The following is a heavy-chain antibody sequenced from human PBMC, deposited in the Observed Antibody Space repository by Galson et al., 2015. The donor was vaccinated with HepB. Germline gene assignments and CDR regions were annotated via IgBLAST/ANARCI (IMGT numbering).Heavy chain of an antibody. CDR2: ISTKRGNT. D-gene: IGHD3-9*01. J-gene: IGHJ4*02. V-gene: IGHV1-18*01. CDR1: GYTFNKYG. CDR3: ARDVDWALDY. Sequence: SVKVSCKASGYTFNKYGISWVRQAPGQGVEWMGWISTKRGNTKHAQRLQGRVTMTTETSTNTAYMELRSLRSADTAVYYCARDVDWALDYWGQGPLVTVSS.